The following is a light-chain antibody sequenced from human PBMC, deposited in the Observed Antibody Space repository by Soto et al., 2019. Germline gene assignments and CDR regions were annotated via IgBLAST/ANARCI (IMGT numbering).Light chain of an antibody. CDR1: QSVSSY. CDR2: DAS. V-gene: IGKV3-11*01. Sequence: EIVLTQSPATLSLSPGERATLSCRASQSVSSYLAWYQQKPGQAPRLLIYDASNRATGIPARFSGGGSGTDFTLTISSLEPEDFAVYYCQQRSNWPWTFGPGTKVEIK. J-gene: IGKJ1*01. CDR3: QQRSNWPWT.